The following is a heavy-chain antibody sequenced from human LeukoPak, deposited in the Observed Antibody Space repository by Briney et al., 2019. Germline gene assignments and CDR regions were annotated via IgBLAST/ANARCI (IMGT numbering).Heavy chain of an antibody. Sequence: GGSLRLSCAASGFTFSSYEMNWVRQAPGKGLEWVSYISSSGSTIYYADSVKGRFTISRDNAKNSLYLQMNSLRAEDTAVYYCVKDYCSGGSCIDAFDFWGQGTMVTVSS. CDR2: ISSSGSTI. V-gene: IGHV3-48*03. D-gene: IGHD2-15*01. J-gene: IGHJ3*01. CDR1: GFTFSSYE. CDR3: VKDYCSGGSCIDAFDF.